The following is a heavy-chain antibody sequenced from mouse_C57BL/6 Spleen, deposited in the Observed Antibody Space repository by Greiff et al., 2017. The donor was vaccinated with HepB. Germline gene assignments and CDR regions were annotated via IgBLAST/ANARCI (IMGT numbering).Heavy chain of an antibody. CDR3: ARVGDDGRYYFDD. V-gene: IGHV1-63*01. J-gene: IGHJ2*01. CDR1: GYTFTNYC. D-gene: IGHD2-12*01. CDR2: IYPGGGYT. Sequence: VKLQESGAELVRPGTSVKMSCKASGYTFTNYCIGWAKQRPGHGLEWIGDIYPGGGYTNYNEKFKGKATLNADKSSSTAYMQCSSLTSEDSAIYYWARVGDDGRYYFDDWGQGTTLTVSS.